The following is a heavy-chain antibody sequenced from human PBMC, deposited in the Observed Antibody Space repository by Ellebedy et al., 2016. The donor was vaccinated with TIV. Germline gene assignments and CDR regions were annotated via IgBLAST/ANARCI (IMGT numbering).Heavy chain of an antibody. CDR1: GYTFTSYY. V-gene: IGHV1-46*01. Sequence: AASVKVSCKASGYTFTSYYMHWVRQAPGQGLEWMGIINPSGGSTSYAQKFQGRVTMTRDASTTTFYLELSSLSSEDTAVYYCARGVYYGRSDYWGQGTLVTVSS. J-gene: IGHJ4*02. CDR3: ARGVYYGRSDY. D-gene: IGHD1-26*01. CDR2: INPSGGST.